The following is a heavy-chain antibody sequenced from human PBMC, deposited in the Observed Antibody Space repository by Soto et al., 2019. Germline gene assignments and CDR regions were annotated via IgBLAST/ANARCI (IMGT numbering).Heavy chain of an antibody. Sequence: PSETLSLTCTVSGGSISSYYWSWIRQPPGKGLEWIGYIYYSGSTNYNPSLKSRVTISVDTSKNQFSLKLSSVTAADTAVYYCARDRRYSSGSHYYYGMDVWGQGTTVTVSS. V-gene: IGHV4-59*01. CDR1: GGSISSYY. CDR3: ARDRRYSSGSHYYYGMDV. J-gene: IGHJ6*02. CDR2: IYYSGST. D-gene: IGHD6-19*01.